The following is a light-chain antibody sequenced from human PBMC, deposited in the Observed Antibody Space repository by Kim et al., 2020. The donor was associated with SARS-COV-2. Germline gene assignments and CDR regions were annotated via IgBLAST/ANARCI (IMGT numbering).Light chain of an antibody. V-gene: IGKV3-15*01. CDR1: ESISNI. CDR3: YQYNGWPPGET. J-gene: IGKJ2*01. Sequence: EIVMTQSPATLSVSPGERATLSCRASESISNILARYQHKPGQAPRLLIYGASNRATGIPARFSVSASGTDFTLTVSSLQSEDYAVYYCYQYNGWPPGETFSPGTKLE. CDR2: GAS.